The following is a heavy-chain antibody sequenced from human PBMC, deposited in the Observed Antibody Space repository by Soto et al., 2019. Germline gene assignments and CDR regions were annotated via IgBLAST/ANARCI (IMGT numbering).Heavy chain of an antibody. CDR2: IYYSGST. J-gene: IGHJ5*02. CDR3: ARENDSSGYSNWFDP. D-gene: IGHD3-22*01. V-gene: IGHV4-31*03. Sequence: QVQLQESGPGLVKPSQTLSLTCTVSGGSISSGGYYWSWIRQHPGKGLEWIGYIYYSGSTYYNPSLKSRVTISVDTSKNQFSLKLSSVTAADTAVYYCARENDSSGYSNWFDPWGQGTLVTVSS. CDR1: GGSISSGGYY.